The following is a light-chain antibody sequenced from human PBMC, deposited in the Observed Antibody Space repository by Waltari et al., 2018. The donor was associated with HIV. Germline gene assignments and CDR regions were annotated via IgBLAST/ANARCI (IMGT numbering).Light chain of an antibody. J-gene: IGLJ1*01. Sequence: SFVLTQPPSVSVAPGQPATITCGGNTIGRRSVPWYQQKPGQAPVLVIYYNDDRPSGIPERFSGSKSGNTATLTITRVEVGDEADYYCQVWDSDSDHYVFGTGTEVTVL. CDR2: YND. V-gene: IGLV3-21*02. CDR3: QVWDSDSDHYV. CDR1: TIGRRS.